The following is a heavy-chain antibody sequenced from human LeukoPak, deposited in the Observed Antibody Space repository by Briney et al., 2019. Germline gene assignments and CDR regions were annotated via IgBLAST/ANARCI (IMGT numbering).Heavy chain of an antibody. CDR3: ARGVPGF. CDR1: GGSFTDYH. V-gene: IGHV4-34*01. Sequence: SETLSLTCAVYGGSFTDYHWSWVRQPPGKRLEWIGQISHIGTTKHNPSLNSRVTMSVDTSKKQFSLKLTSVTAADTAIYYCARGVPGFWGQGTLVTVSS. J-gene: IGHJ4*02. D-gene: IGHD3-10*02. CDR2: ISHIGTT.